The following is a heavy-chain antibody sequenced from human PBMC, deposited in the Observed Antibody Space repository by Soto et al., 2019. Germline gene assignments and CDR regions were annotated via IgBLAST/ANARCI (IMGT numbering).Heavy chain of an antibody. V-gene: IGHV4-39*01. D-gene: IGHD3-9*01. CDR3: ARLEGLATISYYFDF. Sequence: QLQLQESGPRLVKPSETLSLTCSVSDDSINRDKYYWGWIRQPPGKGLEWIGSIYYRGNAYYNPSLQTRVTISLDKSRSQFSLKLNSVTAADSAVYFCARLEGLATISYYFDFWGPGALVTVSS. CDR1: DDSINRDKYY. CDR2: IYYRGNA. J-gene: IGHJ4*02.